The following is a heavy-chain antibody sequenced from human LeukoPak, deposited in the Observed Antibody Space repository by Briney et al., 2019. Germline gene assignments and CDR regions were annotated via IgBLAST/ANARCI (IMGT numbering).Heavy chain of an antibody. Sequence: PSETLSLTCTVTGGSISSYYWSWIRQPAGKGLEWIGRIYTSGSTNYNPSLQSRVTMSVDTSKNQFSLKLSSVTAADTAVYYCARTYYDFWSCYYRWFDPWGQGTLVTVSS. CDR1: GGSISSYY. CDR2: IYTSGST. V-gene: IGHV4-4*07. CDR3: ARTYYDFWSCYYRWFDP. J-gene: IGHJ5*02. D-gene: IGHD3-3*01.